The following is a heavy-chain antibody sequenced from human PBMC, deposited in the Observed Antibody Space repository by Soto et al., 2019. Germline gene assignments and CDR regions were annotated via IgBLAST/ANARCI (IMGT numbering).Heavy chain of an antibody. Sequence: SVKVSCKASGFTFTSSAVQWVRQARGQRLEWIGWIVVGSGNTNYAQKFQERVTITRDMSTSTAYMELSSLRSEDTAVYYCAAGDVVVPAYYSYYGMDVWGQGTTVTVSS. J-gene: IGHJ6*02. CDR2: IVVGSGNT. CDR3: AAGDVVVPAYYSYYGMDV. V-gene: IGHV1-58*01. CDR1: GFTFTSSA. D-gene: IGHD2-2*01.